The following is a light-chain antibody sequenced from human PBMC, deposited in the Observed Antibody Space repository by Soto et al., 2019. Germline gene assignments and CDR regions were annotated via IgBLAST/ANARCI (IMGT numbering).Light chain of an antibody. V-gene: IGLV2-14*01. CDR1: SSDVGGYNY. CDR3: SKYTKSTPLFF. J-gene: IGLJ1*01. CDR2: DVS. Sequence: QSVLTQPASVSGSPGQSITISCTGTSSDVGGYNYVSWYQQHPGKAPKLMIYDVSNRPSGVSNRFSGSKSGNTASLTISGLGAGEEVVFSCSKYTKSTPLFFFETGTKAPVL.